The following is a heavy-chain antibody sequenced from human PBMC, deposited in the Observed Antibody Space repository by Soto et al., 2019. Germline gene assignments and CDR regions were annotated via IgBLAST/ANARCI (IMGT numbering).Heavy chain of an antibody. J-gene: IGHJ6*02. CDR3: ARGRGVGATKAGYGMGA. D-gene: IGHD1-26*01. V-gene: IGHV4-34*01. CDR2: INHSGST. CDR1: GGSFSGYY. Sequence: ATLSLTCAVYGGSFSGYYWSWIRQPPGKGLEWIGEINHSGSTNYNPSLKSRVTISVDTSKNQFSLKLSSVTAADTAVYYCARGRGVGATKAGYGMGAWGQGTTVTVSS.